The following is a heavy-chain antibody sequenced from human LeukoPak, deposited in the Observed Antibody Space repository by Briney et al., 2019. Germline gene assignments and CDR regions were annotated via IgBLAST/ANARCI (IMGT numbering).Heavy chain of an antibody. CDR3: ARGQQLVGNWFDP. CDR2: IIPIFGTA. V-gene: IGHV1-69*13. D-gene: IGHD6-13*01. J-gene: IGHJ5*02. Sequence: SVKVSCKASGGTFSSYAISWVRQAPGQGLEWMGGIIPIFGTANYAQKFQGRVAITADESTSTAYMELSSLRSEDTAVYYCARGQQLVGNWFDPWGQGTLVTVSS. CDR1: GGTFSSYA.